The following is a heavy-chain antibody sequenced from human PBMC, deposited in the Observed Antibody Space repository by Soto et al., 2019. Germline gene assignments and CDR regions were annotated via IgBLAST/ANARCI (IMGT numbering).Heavy chain of an antibody. J-gene: IGHJ6*02. Sequence: GGSLRLSCAASGFTFSSYAMSWVRQAPGKGLERVSAISGTGGSTYYADSMKGRFTISRDNSKNTLYLQMNSLRAEDTAVYYCAKDIVVVPAIYGMDVWGQGTTVTVSS. CDR3: AKDIVVVPAIYGMDV. D-gene: IGHD2-2*01. V-gene: IGHV3-23*01. CDR2: ISGTGGST. CDR1: GFTFSSYA.